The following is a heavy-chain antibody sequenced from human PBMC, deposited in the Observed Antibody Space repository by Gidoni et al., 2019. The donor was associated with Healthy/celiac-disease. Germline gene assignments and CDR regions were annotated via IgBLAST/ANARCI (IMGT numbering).Heavy chain of an antibody. Sequence: QVQLVEYGGGVVQPVRYVSLACQACGFPFGSYAMHWVRQAPGKGLEWVAVISYDGSNKSYADSVKGRFTLSRDNSKNTLYLQMNSLRAEDTAVYYCARDQRSSRPYYFDYWGQGTLVTVSS. CDR2: ISYDGSNK. V-gene: IGHV3-30-3*01. CDR1: GFPFGSYA. D-gene: IGHD2-2*01. CDR3: ARDQRSSRPYYFDY. J-gene: IGHJ4*02.